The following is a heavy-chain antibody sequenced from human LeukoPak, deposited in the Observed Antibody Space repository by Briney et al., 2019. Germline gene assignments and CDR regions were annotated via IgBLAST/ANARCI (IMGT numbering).Heavy chain of an antibody. D-gene: IGHD3-3*01. CDR3: ARDVPPRSDFGVDY. CDR1: GFTFSSYG. V-gene: IGHV3-30*03. J-gene: IGHJ4*02. Sequence: GGSLRLSCAASGFTFSSYGMHWVRQAPGKGLEWVAVISYDGSNKYYADSVKGRFTISRDNSKNTLYLQMNSLRAEDTAVYYCARDVPPRSDFGVDYWGQGTLVTVSS. CDR2: ISYDGSNK.